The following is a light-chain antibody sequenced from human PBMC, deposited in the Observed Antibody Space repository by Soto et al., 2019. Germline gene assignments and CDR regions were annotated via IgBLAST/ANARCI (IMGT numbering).Light chain of an antibody. V-gene: IGKV3-15*01. Sequence: EIVMTQSPATLSVSPGERAPLSCRASQSVSSNLAWYQQKPGQAPRLLIYGASSRDTGIPVRFSGSGSGTEFTLTISSLQSEDFAVYYCQQYNNWPLAFGQGTRLEIK. J-gene: IGKJ5*01. CDR3: QQYNNWPLA. CDR1: QSVSSN. CDR2: GAS.